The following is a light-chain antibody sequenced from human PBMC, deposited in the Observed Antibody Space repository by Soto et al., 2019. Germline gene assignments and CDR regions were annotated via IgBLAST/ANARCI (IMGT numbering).Light chain of an antibody. Sequence: SVLTQPASVSGSPGQSITISCTGTSSDFGNYTLVSWYPQHPGKVSKLILFEVNTRPSGASGRFSGSQSGNTASLTISGLQAEDEADYYCCSFTSSSTHVFGTGTKVTVL. CDR2: EVN. CDR3: CSFTSSSTHV. J-gene: IGLJ1*01. V-gene: IGLV2-23*02. CDR1: SSDFGNYTL.